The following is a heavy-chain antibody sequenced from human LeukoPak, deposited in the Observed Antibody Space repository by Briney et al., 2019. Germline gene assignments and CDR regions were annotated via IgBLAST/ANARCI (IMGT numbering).Heavy chain of an antibody. V-gene: IGHV1-2*02. CDR1: GYTFSDYY. D-gene: IGHD1-26*01. J-gene: IGHJ3*02. CDR2: INSSSGGT. CDR3: ARPIRGSYVEDAFDM. Sequence: VSVKVSCKTSGYTFSDYYLHWVRQAPGQGLEWMGWINSSSGGTKYVQKFQGRVTMTRDTSISTGYMELSRLRSDDTAVYYCARPIRGSYVEDAFDMWGQGTMVTVSA.